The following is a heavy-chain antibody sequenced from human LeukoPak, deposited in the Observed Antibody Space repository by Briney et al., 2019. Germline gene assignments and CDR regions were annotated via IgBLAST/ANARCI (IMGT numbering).Heavy chain of an antibody. J-gene: IGHJ4*02. Sequence: PGGSLRLSCAASGFTFSNYAMTWVRQAPGKGREWVSTMSSTDGTTFYADSVKGRFTISRDNSKNILYLQMNNLRAEDTAVYHCAKRGVRGSYYFDHWGQGTLVTVSS. CDR3: AKRGVRGSYYFDH. D-gene: IGHD3-10*01. CDR2: MSSTDGTT. CDR1: GFTFSNYA. V-gene: IGHV3-23*01.